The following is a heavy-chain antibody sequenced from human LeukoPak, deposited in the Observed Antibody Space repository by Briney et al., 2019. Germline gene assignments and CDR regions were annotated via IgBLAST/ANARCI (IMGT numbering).Heavy chain of an antibody. CDR3: ARGSAASYYYYMDV. Sequence: ASVKVSCKASGYTFTSYDINWVRQATGQGLEWMGWMNPNSGNTGYAQKFQGRVTMTRNTSISTAYMELSSLRSEDTAVYYCARGSAASYYYYMDVWGKGTTVTVSS. J-gene: IGHJ6*03. V-gene: IGHV1-8*01. CDR1: GYTFTSYD. D-gene: IGHD6-13*01. CDR2: MNPNSGNT.